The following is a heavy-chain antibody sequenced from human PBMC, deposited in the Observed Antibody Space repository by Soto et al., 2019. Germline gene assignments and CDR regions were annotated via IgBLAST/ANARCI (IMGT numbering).Heavy chain of an antibody. Sequence: GASVKVSCKASGYTFTSYAMHWVRQAPGQRLEWMGWINAGNGNTKYSQKFQGRVTITRDTSASTAYMELSSLRSEDTAVYYCARGIVLVPVGGMPYAFDIWGQGTMVTVSS. V-gene: IGHV1-3*01. CDR3: ARGIVLVPVGGMPYAFDI. CDR2: INAGNGNT. D-gene: IGHD2-2*01. CDR1: GYTFTSYA. J-gene: IGHJ3*02.